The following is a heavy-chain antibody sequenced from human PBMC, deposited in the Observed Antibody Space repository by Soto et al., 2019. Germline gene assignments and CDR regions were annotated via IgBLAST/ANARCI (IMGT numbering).Heavy chain of an antibody. CDR3: ARVSRGNYYDSSGYYPAAFDI. V-gene: IGHV1-69*13. J-gene: IGHJ3*02. D-gene: IGHD3-22*01. CDR2: IIPIFGTA. CDR1: GGTFSSYG. Sequence: SSVKVSCKASGGTFSSYGISWVRQAPGQGLEWMGGIIPIFGTANYAQKFQGRVTITADESTSTAYMELSSLRSEDTAVYYCARVSRGNYYDSSGYYPAAFDIWG.